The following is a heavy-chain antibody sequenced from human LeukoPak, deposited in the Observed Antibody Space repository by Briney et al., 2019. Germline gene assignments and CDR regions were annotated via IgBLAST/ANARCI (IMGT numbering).Heavy chain of an antibody. J-gene: IGHJ4*02. CDR1: EFTLSTYA. D-gene: IGHD3-22*01. CDR2: LWHDGTNK. Sequence: QPGGSLRLSCAASEFTLSTYAMHWVRRAPGKGLQWVASLWHDGTNKYHADSVKGRFTIPRDNSQSTLYLQMNSLRAEDTAVYYCARARNNYDSSGFSALDYWGQGTPVTVSP. CDR3: ARARNNYDSSGFSALDY. V-gene: IGHV3-33*08.